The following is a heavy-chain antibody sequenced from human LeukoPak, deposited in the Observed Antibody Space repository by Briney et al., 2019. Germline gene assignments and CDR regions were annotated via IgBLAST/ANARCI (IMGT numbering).Heavy chain of an antibody. CDR3: ARVGSKGGPFDP. D-gene: IGHD6-13*01. J-gene: IGHJ5*02. Sequence: SETLSLTCAVYGGSFSGYYWSWIRQPPGKGLEWIGEINHSGSTNYNPSLKSRVTISVDTSKNQFSLKLSSVTAADTAAYYCARVGSKGGPFDPWGQGTLVTVSS. CDR2: INHSGST. CDR1: GGSFSGYY. V-gene: IGHV4-34*01.